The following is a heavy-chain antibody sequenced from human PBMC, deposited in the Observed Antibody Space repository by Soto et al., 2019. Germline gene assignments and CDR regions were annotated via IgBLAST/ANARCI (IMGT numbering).Heavy chain of an antibody. Sequence: EVQLVESGGGLVQPGGSLRLSCAASGFTFSAHYMDWVRQAPGKGLEWVGRIRNKANSYTTEYAASVKGRFTISRDDSKNSLYLQMNSLKTEDTAVYYCARVSVAADYWGQGTLVTVSS. D-gene: IGHD6-19*01. J-gene: IGHJ4*02. CDR3: ARVSVAADY. V-gene: IGHV3-72*01. CDR1: GFTFSAHY. CDR2: IRNKANSYTT.